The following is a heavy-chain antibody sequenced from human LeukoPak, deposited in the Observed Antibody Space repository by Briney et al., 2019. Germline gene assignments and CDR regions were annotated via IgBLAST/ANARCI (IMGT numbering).Heavy chain of an antibody. D-gene: IGHD3-22*01. CDR3: RRETYVSVGYPAYYFDY. CDR1: GGSISSGGYY. Sequence: SETLSLTCTVSGGSISSGGYYWSWIRQHPGKGLEWIGYIYYSGSTYYNPSLKSRVTISVDTSKNQFSLKLSSVTAADTAVYYGRRETYVSVGYPAYYFDYWGQGTLVTVSS. J-gene: IGHJ4*02. V-gene: IGHV4-31*03. CDR2: IYYSGST.